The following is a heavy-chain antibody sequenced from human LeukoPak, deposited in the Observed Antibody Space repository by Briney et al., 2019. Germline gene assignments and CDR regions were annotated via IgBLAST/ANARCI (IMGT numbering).Heavy chain of an antibody. V-gene: IGHV4-34*01. CDR1: GGSFSDYY. Sequence: PSETLSLTCAVYGGSFSDYYWSWIRQSPGKGLEWIGEINHSGSTYYNPSLKSRVTISLDTSKSQFSLKLTSVTAADTAVYYCARGYEVGAPFDYWGQGTLVTVSS. CDR2: INHSGST. J-gene: IGHJ4*02. CDR3: ARGYEVGAPFDY. D-gene: IGHD1-26*01.